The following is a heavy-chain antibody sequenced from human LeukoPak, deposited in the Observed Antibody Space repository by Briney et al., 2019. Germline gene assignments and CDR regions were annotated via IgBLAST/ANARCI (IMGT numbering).Heavy chain of an antibody. V-gene: IGHV3-7*01. CDR3: AREGEGYFDY. CDR1: GFTFSSYA. D-gene: IGHD3-16*01. CDR2: IKQDGSEK. Sequence: GGSLRLSCAASGFTFSSYAMRWLRQAPGKGLEWVANIKQDGSEKYYVDSVKGRFTISRDNAKNSLYLQMNSLRAEDTAVYYCAREGEGYFDYWGQGTLVTVSS. J-gene: IGHJ4*02.